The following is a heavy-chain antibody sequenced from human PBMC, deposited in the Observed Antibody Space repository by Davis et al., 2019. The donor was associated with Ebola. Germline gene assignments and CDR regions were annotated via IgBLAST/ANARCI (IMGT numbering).Heavy chain of an antibody. CDR3: AKDRLGYYGSGTYFYHDY. CDR1: GFTVSNFY. D-gene: IGHD3-10*01. V-gene: IGHV3-23*01. CDR2: ISGNGDST. J-gene: IGHJ4*02. Sequence: GGSLRLSCAASGFTVSNFYMSWVRQAPGKGLEWVSSISGNGDSTYYAGPVQGRFTISRDTSKNTLYLQMNSLRAEDTAVYYCAKDRLGYYGSGTYFYHDYWGQGTLLTVSS.